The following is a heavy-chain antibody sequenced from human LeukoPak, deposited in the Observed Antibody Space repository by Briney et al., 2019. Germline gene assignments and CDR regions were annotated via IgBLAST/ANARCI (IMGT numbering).Heavy chain of an antibody. CDR2: INHSGST. V-gene: IGHV4-34*01. CDR1: GGSFSGYY. J-gene: IGHJ4*02. Sequence: SETLSLTCAVYGGSFSGYYWSWIRQPPGKGLEWIGEINHSGSTNYNPSLKSRVTISVDTSKNQFSLKLSSVTAADTAVYYCARAGNLKYYYDSSGYYQNDYWGEGPLVTVSS. CDR3: ARAGNLKYYYDSSGYYQNDY. D-gene: IGHD3-22*01.